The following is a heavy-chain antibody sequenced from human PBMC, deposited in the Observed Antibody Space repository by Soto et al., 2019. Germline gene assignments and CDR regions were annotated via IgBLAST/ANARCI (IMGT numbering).Heavy chain of an antibody. V-gene: IGHV3-30*18. D-gene: IGHD6-19*01. CDR3: AKDTEQWLVRGSLDY. Sequence: QVQLVESGGGVVQPGRSLRLSCAASGFTFSSYGMHWVRQAPGKGLEWVAVISYDGSNKYYADSVKGRFTISRDNSKNTLYLQMNSLRAEDTAVYYCAKDTEQWLVRGSLDYWGQGTLVNVSS. J-gene: IGHJ4*02. CDR1: GFTFSSYG. CDR2: ISYDGSNK.